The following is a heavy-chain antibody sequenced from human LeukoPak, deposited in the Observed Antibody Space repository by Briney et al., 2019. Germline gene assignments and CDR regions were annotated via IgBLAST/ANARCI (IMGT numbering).Heavy chain of an antibody. CDR1: GGPISPSNYY. D-gene: IGHD3-22*01. Sequence: ETLTLTCTVSGGPISPSNYYWGWIRQPPGKGLVCIGNSFYSGSAYYVPALQSRLIISLDTSRNQFSLKLNSVTAADTAVYYCARSHGYGLVDIWGQGTMVTVSS. CDR3: ARSHGYGLVDI. V-gene: IGHV4-39*07. J-gene: IGHJ3*02. CDR2: SFYSGSA.